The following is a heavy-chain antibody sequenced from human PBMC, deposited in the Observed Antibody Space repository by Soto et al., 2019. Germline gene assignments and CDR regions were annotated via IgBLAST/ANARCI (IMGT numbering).Heavy chain of an antibody. CDR3: AREASTSLPDP. J-gene: IGHJ5*02. V-gene: IGHV3-30-3*01. Sequence: QVQLVESGGGVVQPGRSLRLSCAASGFTFSTHPMHWVRQAPGKGLEWVAVISFDGSNKYYADSVKGRFTISRDNSKNTLYLQMNSLRAEDTAVYHCAREASTSLPDPWGQGTLVTVSS. CDR2: ISFDGSNK. D-gene: IGHD2-2*01. CDR1: GFTFSTHP.